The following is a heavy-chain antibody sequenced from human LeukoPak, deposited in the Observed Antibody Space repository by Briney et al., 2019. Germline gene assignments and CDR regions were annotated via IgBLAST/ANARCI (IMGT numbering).Heavy chain of an antibody. V-gene: IGHV3-7*01. D-gene: IGHD3/OR15-3a*01. CDR2: IKQDGGEK. CDR3: AKDRWTGFSAVDS. J-gene: IGHJ4*02. CDR1: GFPFSSYW. Sequence: GGSLRLSCAASGFPFSSYWMSWVRQAPGKGLEWVANIKQDGGEKFYVDSVKGRFTISRDNSKNTLYLQMNSLRAEDTALFYCAKDRWTGFSAVDSWGQGTLVTVSS.